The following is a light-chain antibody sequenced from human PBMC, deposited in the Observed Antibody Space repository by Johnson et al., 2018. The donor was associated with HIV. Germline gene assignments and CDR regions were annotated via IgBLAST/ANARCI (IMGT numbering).Light chain of an antibody. Sequence: QSVLTQPPSVSAAPGQKVTISCSGSSSNIGNNYVSWYQQLPGTAPKLLIYENNKRPLGIPDRFSGSKSGTSATLGITGLQTGDEAEYYCGTWETGLSAYVFGTGTKVTVL. V-gene: IGLV1-51*02. CDR3: GTWETGLSAYV. CDR1: SSNIGNNY. J-gene: IGLJ1*01. CDR2: ENN.